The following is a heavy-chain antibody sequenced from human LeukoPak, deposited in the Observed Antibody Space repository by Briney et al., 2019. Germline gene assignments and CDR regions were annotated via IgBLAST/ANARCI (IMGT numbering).Heavy chain of an antibody. D-gene: IGHD3-10*01. Sequence: PGGSLRLSCAASGFTFNSYGMHWVRQAPGKGLEWVAIIWFDGSNKDYADSVKGRFTISRDNSKNTVYLQMNSLRVEDTAVYYCARGRSITILRGVAISDGFDIWGQGTKVTVS. CDR1: GFTFNSYG. CDR3: ARGRSITILRGVAISDGFDI. J-gene: IGHJ3*02. V-gene: IGHV3-33*01. CDR2: IWFDGSNK.